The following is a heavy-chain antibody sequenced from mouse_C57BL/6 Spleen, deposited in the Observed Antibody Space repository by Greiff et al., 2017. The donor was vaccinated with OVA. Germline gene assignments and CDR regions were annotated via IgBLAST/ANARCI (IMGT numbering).Heavy chain of an antibody. Sequence: QVQLKESGPELVKPGASVKISCKASGYAFSSSWMNWVKQRPGKGLEWIGRIYPGDGDTNYNGKFKGKATLTADKSSSTAYMKLSSLASEDSAFYFCANWDEWFAYWGQGTLVTVSA. CDR3: ANWDEWFAY. CDR1: GYAFSSSW. V-gene: IGHV1-82*01. D-gene: IGHD4-1*01. CDR2: IYPGDGDT. J-gene: IGHJ3*01.